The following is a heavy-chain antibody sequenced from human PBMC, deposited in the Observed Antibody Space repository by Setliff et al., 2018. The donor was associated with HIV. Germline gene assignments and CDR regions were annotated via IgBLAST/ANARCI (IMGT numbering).Heavy chain of an antibody. CDR1: GYSFARYG. Sequence: ASVKVSCKASGYSFARYGLSWVRQAPGQGLAGMGLISGFNGNTKYAQSFQDRVAMTTETATSTAYMEMRSLRSDGTAVYFGARVPYRSAWFSGGQDAFDNWGQGTMVTVSS. D-gene: IGHD6-19*01. V-gene: IGHV1-18*01. CDR2: ISGFNGNT. CDR3: ARVPYRSAWFSGGQDAFDN. J-gene: IGHJ3*02.